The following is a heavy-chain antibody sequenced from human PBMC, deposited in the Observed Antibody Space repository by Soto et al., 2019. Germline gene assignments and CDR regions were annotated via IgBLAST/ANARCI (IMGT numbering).Heavy chain of an antibody. CDR3: ARDGGSRLKYYYYGMDV. Sequence: SETLSRTCTVSGGSISSYYWSWIRQPAGKGLEWIGRIYTSGSTNYNPSLKSRVTMSVDTSKNQFSLKLSSVTAADTAVYYCARDGGSRLKYYYYGMDVWGQGTTVTVSS. V-gene: IGHV4-4*07. D-gene: IGHD3-16*01. J-gene: IGHJ6*02. CDR2: IYTSGST. CDR1: GGSISSYY.